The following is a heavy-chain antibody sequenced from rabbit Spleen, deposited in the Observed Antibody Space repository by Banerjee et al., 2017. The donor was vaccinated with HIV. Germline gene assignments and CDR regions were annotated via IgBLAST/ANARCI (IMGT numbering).Heavy chain of an antibody. D-gene: IGHD2-1*01. Sequence: QQLVESGGGLVKPGASLTLTCKASGFSFSVGYDMCWVRQAPGKGLEWIACIYGGGGTIDSATWAKGRFTISKTSSTTVTLQMTSLTAADTATYFCVRDQAGDADYGPYYLNLWGPGTLVTVS. V-gene: IGHV1S40*01. J-gene: IGHJ4*01. CDR3: VRDQAGDADYGPYYLNL. CDR2: IYGGGGTI. CDR1: GFSFSVGYD.